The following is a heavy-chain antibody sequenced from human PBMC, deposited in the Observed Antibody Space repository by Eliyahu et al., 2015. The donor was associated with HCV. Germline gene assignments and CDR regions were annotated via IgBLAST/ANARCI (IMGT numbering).Heavy chain of an antibody. J-gene: IGHJ4*02. CDR2: INYSGST. Sequence: QLQLQESGPGLVKSSETLSLTCTVSGXSIXSSSYYWGWIRQPPGKGLEWIGSINYSGSTNYNPSLRGRLAISIDTSKNHFSLKLSSVTAADTAVYFCARRYSSSRGEFDYWGQGTLVTVSS. D-gene: IGHD6-13*01. CDR3: ARRYSSSRGEFDY. V-gene: IGHV4-39*07. CDR1: GXSIXSSSYY.